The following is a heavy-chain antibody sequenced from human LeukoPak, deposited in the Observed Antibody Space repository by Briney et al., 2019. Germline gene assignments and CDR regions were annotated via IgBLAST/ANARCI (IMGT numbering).Heavy chain of an antibody. CDR3: ATYYYDSSGTFDY. D-gene: IGHD3-22*01. CDR1: GGTFSSYA. Sequence: SVKVSCKASGGTFSSYAISWVRQAPGQGLEWMGRIIPIFGTANYAQKFQGRVTITADESTSTAYMELSSLRSEDTAVYYCATYYYDSSGTFDYWGQGTLVTVSS. V-gene: IGHV1-69*13. CDR2: IIPIFGTA. J-gene: IGHJ4*02.